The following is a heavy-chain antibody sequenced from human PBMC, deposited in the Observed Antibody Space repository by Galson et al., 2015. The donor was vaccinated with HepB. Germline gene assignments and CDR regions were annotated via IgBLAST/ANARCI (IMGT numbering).Heavy chain of an antibody. J-gene: IGHJ4*02. CDR1: GGTFSTYA. Sequence: SVKVSCKASGGTFSTYAITWVRQAPGQGLEWMGRIMPMFGTATYAQKLQGRVTITADESTSTAYMELSSLRSEDAAVYFCATHYNENSAYFHWGQGTLVTVSS. CDR2: IMPMFGTA. CDR3: ATHYNENSAYFH. D-gene: IGHD3-22*01. V-gene: IGHV1-69*13.